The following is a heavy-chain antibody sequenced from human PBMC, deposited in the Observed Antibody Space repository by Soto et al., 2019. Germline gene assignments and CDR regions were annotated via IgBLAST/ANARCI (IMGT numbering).Heavy chain of an antibody. V-gene: IGHV4-59*01. CDR2: IYYSGST. Sequence: SETLSLTCTVSGGSISSYYWSWIRQPPGKGLEWIGYIYYSGSTNYSPSLRSRVTISVDTSKNQFSLKLSSVTAADTAVYYCAKSVVTATSNWFDAWGQGTLVTVSS. CDR1: GGSISSYY. D-gene: IGHD2-21*02. CDR3: AKSVVTATSNWFDA. J-gene: IGHJ5*02.